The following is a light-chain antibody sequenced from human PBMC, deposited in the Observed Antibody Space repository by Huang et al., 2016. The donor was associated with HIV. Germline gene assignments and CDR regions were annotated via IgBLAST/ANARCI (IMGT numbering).Light chain of an antibody. V-gene: IGKV1-27*01. J-gene: IGKJ1*01. CDR1: QVIGNS. CDR3: QKYDSAPRT. CDR2: VAS. Sequence: DIQMTQSPSSLSAFVGDTVTITCRARQVIGNSLAWDQQKPGRPPKLLIYVASTLQSGVPSRFSGSGSGTDFTLTISNLQTEDVATYYCQKYDSAPRTFGQGTRV.